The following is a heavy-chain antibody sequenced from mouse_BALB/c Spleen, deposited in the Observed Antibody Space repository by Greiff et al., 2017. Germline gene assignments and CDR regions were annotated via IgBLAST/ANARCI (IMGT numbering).Heavy chain of an antibody. V-gene: IGHV5-6-5*01. J-gene: IGHJ3*01. CDR1: GFTFSSYA. CDR2: ISSGGST. Sequence: EVQVVESGGGLVKPGGSLKLSCAASGFTFSSYAMSWVRQTPEKRLEWVASISSGGSTYYPDSVKGRFTISRDNARNILYLQMSSLRSEDTAMYYCARGITTATSWFAYWGQGTLVTVSA. D-gene: IGHD1-2*01. CDR3: ARGITTATSWFAY.